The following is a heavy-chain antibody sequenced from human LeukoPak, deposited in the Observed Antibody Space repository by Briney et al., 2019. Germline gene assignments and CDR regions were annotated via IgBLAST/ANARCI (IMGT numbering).Heavy chain of an antibody. CDR3: ARVGYGGNSRGIVDY. CDR1: GFTFSSYS. J-gene: IGHJ4*02. Sequence: PGGSLRLSCAASGFTFSSYSMNWVRQAPGKGLEWVSSISSSSSYIYYADSVKGRFTISRDNAKNSLYLQMNSLRAEDTAVYYCARVGYGGNSRGIVDYWGQGTLVTVSS. D-gene: IGHD4-23*01. V-gene: IGHV3-21*01. CDR2: ISSSSSYI.